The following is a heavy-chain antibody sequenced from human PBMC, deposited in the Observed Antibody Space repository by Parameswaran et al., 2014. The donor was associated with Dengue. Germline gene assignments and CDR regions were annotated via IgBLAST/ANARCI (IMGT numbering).Heavy chain of an antibody. CDR3: ASILSSGFFDY. V-gene: IGHV3-48*03. Sequence: VRQAPGKGLGWVSYISSSGSTIYYADSVKGRFTISRDNAKNSLYLQMNSLRAEDTAVYYCASILSSGFFDYWGQGTLVTVSS. J-gene: IGHJ4*02. CDR2: ISSSGSTI. D-gene: IGHD6-19*01.